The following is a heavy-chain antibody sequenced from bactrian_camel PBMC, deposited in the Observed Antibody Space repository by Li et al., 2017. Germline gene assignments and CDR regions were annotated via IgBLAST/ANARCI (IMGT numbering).Heavy chain of an antibody. D-gene: IGHD3*01. CDR3: AANLHQTCRTSGSNY. CDR1: GYEKRYSQYS. J-gene: IGHJ4*01. Sequence: VQLVESGGGSVQAGGSLTLSCQASGYEKRYSQYSLGWFRQAPGKSREGVAAMNRDGTLSHARSLKGRFTISRDNAKNTVYLQMNYLKPGDTAKYYCAANLHQTCRTSGSNYWGQGTQVTVS. CDR2: MNRDGTL. V-gene: IGHV3S53*01.